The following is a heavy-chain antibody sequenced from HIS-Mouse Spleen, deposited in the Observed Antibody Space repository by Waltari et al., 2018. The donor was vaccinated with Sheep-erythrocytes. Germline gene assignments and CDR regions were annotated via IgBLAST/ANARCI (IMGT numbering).Heavy chain of an antibody. J-gene: IGHJ4*02. D-gene: IGHD1-26*01. CDR2: SIPFLGIA. Sequence: QVQLVQSGAEVKKPGSSVKVSCKASGGTFSSYAISWVRQAPGQGLGWMGRSIPFLGIANDRKKFQGRVTITADKSTSTAYMELSSLRSEDTAVYYCAQTGATTPHFDYWGQGTLVTVSS. V-gene: IGHV1-69*04. CDR3: AQTGATTPHFDY. CDR1: GGTFSSYA.